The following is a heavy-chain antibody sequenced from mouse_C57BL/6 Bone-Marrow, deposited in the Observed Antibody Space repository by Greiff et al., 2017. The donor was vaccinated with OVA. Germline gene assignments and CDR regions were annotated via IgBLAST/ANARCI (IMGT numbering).Heavy chain of an antibody. J-gene: IGHJ4*01. Sequence: EVKLVESEGGLVQPGSSMKLSCTASGFTFSDYYMAWVRQVPEKGLEWVANINYDGSSTYYLDSLKSRFIISRDNAKNILYLQMSSLKSEDTATYYCARDRLGYYAMDYWGQGTSVTVSS. V-gene: IGHV5-16*01. CDR2: INYDGSST. CDR1: GFTFSDYY. CDR3: ARDRLGYYAMDY. D-gene: IGHD1-2*01.